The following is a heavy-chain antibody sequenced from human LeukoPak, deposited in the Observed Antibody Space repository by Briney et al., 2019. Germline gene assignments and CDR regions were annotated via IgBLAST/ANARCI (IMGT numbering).Heavy chain of an antibody. V-gene: IGHV4-4*02. D-gene: IGHD3-10*01. Sequence: SETLSLTCTVSGGSISSIYWWIWVRQPPGKGLEWIGEICHTGSTNYNPSLKSRVTISVDKSKNQFSLNLNSVTAADTAIYYCAKDTGGRGRLDAFDIWGQGTMVTESS. CDR2: ICHTGST. CDR1: GGSISSIYW. CDR3: AKDTGGRGRLDAFDI. J-gene: IGHJ3*02.